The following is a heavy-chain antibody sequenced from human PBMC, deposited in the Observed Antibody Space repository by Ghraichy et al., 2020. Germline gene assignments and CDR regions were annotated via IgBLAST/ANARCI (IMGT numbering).Heavy chain of an antibody. CDR3: ARGYYDFWSGYYYYYYMDV. Sequence: SETLSLTCTVSGGSISSYYWSWIRQPPGKGLEWIGYIYYSGSTNYNPSLKSRVTISVDTSKNQFSLKLSSVTAADTAVYYCARGYYDFWSGYYYYYYMDVWGKGTTVTVSS. J-gene: IGHJ6*03. CDR2: IYYSGST. D-gene: IGHD3-3*01. CDR1: GGSISSYY. V-gene: IGHV4-59*01.